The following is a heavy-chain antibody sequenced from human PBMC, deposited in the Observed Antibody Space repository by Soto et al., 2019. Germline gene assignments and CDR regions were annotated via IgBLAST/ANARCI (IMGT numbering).Heavy chain of an antibody. V-gene: IGHV4-59*01. Sequence: SETLSLTCTVSGGSIVHYYWSWVRQPPGKGLEWIGFIHYSGNTNTNPSLKSRATISLDTSKNQFSLRLNSVTAADTAVYFCARVFVGTTQYDDAYDVWGQGTMVTVSS. CDR1: GGSIVHYY. CDR2: IHYSGNT. D-gene: IGHD1-7*01. J-gene: IGHJ3*01. CDR3: ARVFVGTTQYDDAYDV.